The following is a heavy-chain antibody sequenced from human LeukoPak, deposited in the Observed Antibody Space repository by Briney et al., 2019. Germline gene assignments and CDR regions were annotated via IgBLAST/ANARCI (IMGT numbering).Heavy chain of an antibody. J-gene: IGHJ5*02. CDR1: GGSISSGDYY. V-gene: IGHV4-30-4*01. Sequence: SQTLSLTCTVSGGSISSGDYYWSWIRQPPGKGLEWIGYIYYSGSTYYNPSLKSRVTISVDTSKNQFSLKLSSVTAADTAVYSCARVDGVEYQLPPSGFDPWGQGTLVTVSS. D-gene: IGHD2-2*01. CDR2: IYYSGST. CDR3: ARVDGVEYQLPPSGFDP.